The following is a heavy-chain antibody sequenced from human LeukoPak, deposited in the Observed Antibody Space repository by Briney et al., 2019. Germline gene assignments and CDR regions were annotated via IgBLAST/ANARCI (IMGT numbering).Heavy chain of an antibody. Sequence: GASVKVSCKASGYTFTSYDINWVRQATGQGLEWMGWMNPNSGNTGYAQKFQGRVTITRNTSISTAYMELSSRRSEDTAAYYCARHRLGAFDIWGQGTMVTVSS. D-gene: IGHD3-16*01. V-gene: IGHV1-8*03. CDR2: MNPNSGNT. CDR1: GYTFTSYD. CDR3: ARHRLGAFDI. J-gene: IGHJ3*02.